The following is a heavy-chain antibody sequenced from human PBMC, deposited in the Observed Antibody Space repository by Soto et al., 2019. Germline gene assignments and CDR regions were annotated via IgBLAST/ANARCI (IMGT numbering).Heavy chain of an antibody. CDR1: GFTFSSYS. Sequence: GGSLRLSCAASGFTFSSYSMNWVRQAPGKGLEWVSYISSSSSTIYYADSVKGRFTISRDNAKNSLYLQMNSLRDEDTAVYYCARDPSYHYCSSTSCYFDYWGQGTLVTVSS. D-gene: IGHD2-2*01. CDR2: ISSSSSTI. J-gene: IGHJ4*02. CDR3: ARDPSYHYCSSTSCYFDY. V-gene: IGHV3-48*02.